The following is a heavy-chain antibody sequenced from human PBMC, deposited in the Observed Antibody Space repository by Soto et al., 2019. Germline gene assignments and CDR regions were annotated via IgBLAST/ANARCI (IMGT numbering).Heavy chain of an antibody. CDR1: GFIFSSYA. J-gene: IGHJ4*02. CDR3: GRCTSTSCHLGSDY. Sequence: GGSLRLSCAASGFIFSSYAMNWVRQAPGKGLEWVALISYEGSSQYYADSVKGRFTISRDSSKNTLYLHMNSLGAADTAVYYCGRCTSTSCHLGSDYWGQGTLVTVSS. CDR2: ISYEGSSQ. V-gene: IGHV3-30*04. D-gene: IGHD2-2*01.